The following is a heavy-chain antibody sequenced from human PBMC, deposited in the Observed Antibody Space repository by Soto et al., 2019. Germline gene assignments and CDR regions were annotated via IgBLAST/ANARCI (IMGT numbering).Heavy chain of an antibody. CDR1: GGSISSGDYY. CDR2: IYYSGST. Sequence: QVQLQESGPGLVKPSQTLSLTCTVSGGSISSGDYYWSWIRQPPGKGLEWIGYIYYSGSTYYNPSLNSVVTISVDTSKNQFSLRLSSVTAADTAVYYCARAPPTVTTSWFDPWGQGTLVTVSS. J-gene: IGHJ5*02. D-gene: IGHD4-17*01. CDR3: ARAPPTVTTSWFDP. V-gene: IGHV4-30-4*01.